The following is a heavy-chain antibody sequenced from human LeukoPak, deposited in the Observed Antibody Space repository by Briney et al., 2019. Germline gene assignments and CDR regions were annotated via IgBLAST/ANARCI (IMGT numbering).Heavy chain of an antibody. Sequence: TGGSLRLSCAASGFTFSSYAMSWVRQAPGNGLEWVASIKEDGSEKYYVDSVKGRFTISRDNAKNPLYLHMNSLRAEDTAVYYCVRNDGGAFDIWGQGTMVTVSS. D-gene: IGHD4-23*01. CDR3: VRNDGGAFDI. CDR1: GFTFSSYA. CDR2: IKEDGSEK. V-gene: IGHV3-7*04. J-gene: IGHJ3*02.